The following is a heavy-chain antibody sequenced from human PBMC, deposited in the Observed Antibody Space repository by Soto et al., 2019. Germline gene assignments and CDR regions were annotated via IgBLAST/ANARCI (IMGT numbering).Heavy chain of an antibody. CDR1: GGSIGNQY. V-gene: IGHV4-59*11. CDR2: ISYSGNT. D-gene: IGHD1-1*01. CDR3: ARRDWNEAFDI. Sequence: SETLSLTCTVSGGSIGNQYWTWIRQRPGKGLEWIGHISYSGNTNYNPSLKSRVLISQDTSNNQFSPRLSSVTAADTAVYYCARRDWNEAFDIWGQGTMVTVSS. J-gene: IGHJ3*02.